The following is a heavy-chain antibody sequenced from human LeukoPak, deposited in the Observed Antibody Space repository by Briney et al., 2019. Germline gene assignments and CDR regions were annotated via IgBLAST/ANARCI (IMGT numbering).Heavy chain of an antibody. CDR2: ISGSGGST. CDR3: AKVKGLWFSYGMDV. Sequence: PGGSLRLSCAASGFTFSSCAMSWVRQAPGKGLEWVSAISGSGGSTYYADSVKGRFTISRDNSKNTLYLQMNSLRAEDTAVYYCAKVKGLWFSYGMDVWGQGTTVTVSS. J-gene: IGHJ6*02. CDR1: GFTFSSCA. D-gene: IGHD5-18*01. V-gene: IGHV3-23*01.